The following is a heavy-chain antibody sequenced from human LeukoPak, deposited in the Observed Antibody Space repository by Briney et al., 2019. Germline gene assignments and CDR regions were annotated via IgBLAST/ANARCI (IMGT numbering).Heavy chain of an antibody. J-gene: IGHJ6*03. V-gene: IGHV3-7*01. Sequence: GGSLRLSCAASEFTFSNYWMNWVRQAPGKGLEWMANIKQDGSEKYYVDSVKGRFTISRDNAKNSLYLQMNNLRAEDTAVYYCARGSLYHYYYMDVWGKGTTVTVSS. CDR3: ARGSLYHYYYMDV. CDR1: EFTFSNYW. CDR2: IKQDGSEK.